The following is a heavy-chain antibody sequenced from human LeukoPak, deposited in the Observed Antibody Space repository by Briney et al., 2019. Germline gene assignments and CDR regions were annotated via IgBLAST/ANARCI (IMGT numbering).Heavy chain of an antibody. Sequence: GASVKVSCKASGYTFTSYAMNWVRQAPGQGLEWMGWINTNTGNPTYAQGFTGRFVFSLDTSVSTAYLQISSLKAEDTAVYYCAREAVTIFGLVRTQTPKGPHRFDPWGQGTLVTVPS. D-gene: IGHD3-3*01. V-gene: IGHV7-4-1*02. CDR1: GYTFTSYA. J-gene: IGHJ5*02. CDR2: INTNTGNP. CDR3: AREAVTIFGLVRTQTPKGPHRFDP.